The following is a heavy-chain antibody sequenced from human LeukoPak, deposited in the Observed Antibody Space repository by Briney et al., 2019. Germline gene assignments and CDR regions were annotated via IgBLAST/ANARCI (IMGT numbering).Heavy chain of an antibody. J-gene: IGHJ5*02. V-gene: IGHV4-34*01. CDR2: INHSGST. D-gene: IGHD2/OR15-2a*01. CDR3: ARGSRLFDP. Sequence: SETLSLTCAVYGGSFSGYYWSWIRQPPGKGLEWIGEINHSGSTNYNPSLKSRVTTSVDTSKNQFSLKLSSVTAADTAVYYCARGSRLFDPWGQGTLVTVSS. CDR1: GGSFSGYY.